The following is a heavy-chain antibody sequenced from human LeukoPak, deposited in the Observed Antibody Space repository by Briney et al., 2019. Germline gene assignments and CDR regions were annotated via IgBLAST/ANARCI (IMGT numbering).Heavy chain of an antibody. CDR1: GGSISSSSYS. CDR3: ARLISARIDY. J-gene: IGHJ4*02. D-gene: IGHD2/OR15-2a*01. Sequence: SETLSLTCTVSGGSISSSSYSWGWIRQPPGKGLEWIGNIYYSGSTYYNPSLKGRLTISVDTSKNQFSLKLSSVTAADTAVYYCARLISARIDYWGQGTLVPVSS. CDR2: IYYSGST. V-gene: IGHV4-39*01.